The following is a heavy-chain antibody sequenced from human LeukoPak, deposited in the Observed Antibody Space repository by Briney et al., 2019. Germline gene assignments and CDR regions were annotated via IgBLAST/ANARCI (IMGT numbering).Heavy chain of an antibody. CDR2: ISSSSSTI. CDR3: ARDKNGYYYYGMDV. J-gene: IGHJ6*02. Sequence: PGGSLRLSCAASGFTFSSYNMNWARQAPGKGLEWVSYISSSSSTIYYTDSVRGRFTMSRDNAKNSLYLQMNSLRDGDTAVYYCARDKNGYYYYGMDVWGPGTTVTVSS. D-gene: IGHD2-8*01. CDR1: GFTFSSYN. V-gene: IGHV3-48*02.